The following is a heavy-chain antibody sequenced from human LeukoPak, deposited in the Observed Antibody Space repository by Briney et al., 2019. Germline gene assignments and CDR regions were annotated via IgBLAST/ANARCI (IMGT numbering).Heavy chain of an antibody. Sequence: SETLSLTCTVSGGSISSYYWSWIRQPAGKGLEWIGRMYTSGSTNYNPSLKSRVTISADRSKNQFSLKLSSVTAADTAVYYCARDMRFGELSDSWGQGTLVTVSS. V-gene: IGHV4-4*07. CDR3: ARDMRFGELSDS. J-gene: IGHJ4*02. D-gene: IGHD3-10*01. CDR1: GGSISSYY. CDR2: MYTSGST.